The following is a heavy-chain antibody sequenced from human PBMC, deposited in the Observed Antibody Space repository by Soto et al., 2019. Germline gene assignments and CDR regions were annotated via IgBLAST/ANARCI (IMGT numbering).Heavy chain of an antibody. CDR3: ARGQLVWYGDLTPYHRDMDV. J-gene: IGHJ6*02. Sequence: QVQLQQWGAGLLRPSETLSLTCAFYGGSFDDFYWSWVRQSPGKGLEWVGEISHDGGTNYSPSLASRVSISVDTSENQFSLHLRSVTAEDTGLYYCARGQLVWYGDLTPYHRDMDVWGQGTTVTVSS. CDR2: ISHDGGT. D-gene: IGHD3-10*01. CDR1: GGSFDDFY. V-gene: IGHV4-34*02.